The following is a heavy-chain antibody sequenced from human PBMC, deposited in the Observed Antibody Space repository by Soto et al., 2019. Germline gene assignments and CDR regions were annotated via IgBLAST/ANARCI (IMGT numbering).Heavy chain of an antibody. CDR3: ARSLPDYDFWSGYYPTLYYYYMDV. J-gene: IGHJ6*03. D-gene: IGHD3-3*01. V-gene: IGHV4-39*01. CDR2: IYYSGST. Sequence: SETLSLTCTVSGGSISSSSYYWGWIRQPPGKGLEWIGSIYYSGSTYYNPSLKSRVTISVDTSKNQFSLKLSSVTAADTAVYYCARSLPDYDFWSGYYPTLYYYYMDVWVKGTTVTVSS. CDR1: GGSISSSSYY.